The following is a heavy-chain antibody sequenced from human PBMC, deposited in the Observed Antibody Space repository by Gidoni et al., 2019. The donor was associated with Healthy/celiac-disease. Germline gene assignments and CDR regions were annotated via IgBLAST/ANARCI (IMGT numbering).Heavy chain of an antibody. CDR1: GFTFGDYA. J-gene: IGHJ2*01. Sequence: EVQLVESGGGLVQPGRSLRLSCTASGFTFGDYAMRWVRQAPGKGLEWVGFIRSKAYGGTTEYAASVKGRFTISRDDSKSIAYLQMNSLKTEDTAVYYCTRDQSPYYYDSSGYYWYFDLWGRGTLVAVSS. D-gene: IGHD3-22*01. V-gene: IGHV3-49*04. CDR2: IRSKAYGGTT. CDR3: TRDQSPYYYDSSGYYWYFDL.